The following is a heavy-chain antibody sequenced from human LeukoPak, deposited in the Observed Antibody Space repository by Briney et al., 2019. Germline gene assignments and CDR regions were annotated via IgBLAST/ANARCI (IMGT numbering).Heavy chain of an antibody. V-gene: IGHV3-48*01. CDR2: ISSSSSTI. CDR1: GFTFSSYE. Sequence: GGSLRLSCAASGFTFSSYEMNWVRQAPGKGLEWVSYISSSSSTIYYADSVKGRFTISRDNAKNSLYLQMNSLRAEDTAVYYCARAPNSSGWYSRFDPWGQGTLVTVSS. CDR3: ARAPNSSGWYSRFDP. D-gene: IGHD6-19*01. J-gene: IGHJ5*02.